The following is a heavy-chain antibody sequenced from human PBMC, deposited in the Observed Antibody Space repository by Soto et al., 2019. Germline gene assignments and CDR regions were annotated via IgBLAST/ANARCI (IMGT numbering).Heavy chain of an antibody. J-gene: IGHJ6*02. D-gene: IGHD3-3*01. CDR3: ARGDFWSGFRPDYYGMDV. V-gene: IGHV1-46*01. CDR1: GYTFTSYY. Sequence: ASVKVSCKASGYTFTSYYMHWVRQAPGQGLEWMGIINPSGGSTSYAQKFQGRVTMTRDTSTSTVHMELSSLRSEDTAVYYCARGDFWSGFRPDYYGMDVWGQGTTVTVSS. CDR2: INPSGGST.